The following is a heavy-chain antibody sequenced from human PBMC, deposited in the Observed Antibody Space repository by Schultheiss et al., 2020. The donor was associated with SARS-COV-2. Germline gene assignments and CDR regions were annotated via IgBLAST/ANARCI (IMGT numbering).Heavy chain of an antibody. CDR2: ISSSSSYI. D-gene: IGHD1-7*01. CDR3: AKDPGITGTAYYYYYYMDV. Sequence: GGSLRLSCAASGFTFSSYSMNWVRQAPGKGLEWVSSISSSSSYIYYADSVKGRFTISRDNAKNSLYLQMNSLRAEDTAVYYCAKDPGITGTAYYYYYYMDVWGKGTTVTVSS. V-gene: IGHV3-21*01. CDR1: GFTFSSYS. J-gene: IGHJ6*03.